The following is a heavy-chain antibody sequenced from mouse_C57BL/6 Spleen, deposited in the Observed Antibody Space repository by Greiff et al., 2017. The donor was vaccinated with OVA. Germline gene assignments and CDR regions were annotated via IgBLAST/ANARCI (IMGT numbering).Heavy chain of an antibody. CDR2: ISSGGDYI. CDR3: TREEDSSGYVAWFAY. CDR1: GFTFSSYA. D-gene: IGHD3-2*02. Sequence: EVKLVESGEGLVKPGGSLKLSCAASGFTFSSYAMSWVRQTPEMRLEWVAYISSGGDYIYYADTVKGRFTISRDNARNTLYLQMSSLKSEDTAMYYCTREEDSSGYVAWFAYWGQGTLVTVSA. V-gene: IGHV5-9-1*02. J-gene: IGHJ3*01.